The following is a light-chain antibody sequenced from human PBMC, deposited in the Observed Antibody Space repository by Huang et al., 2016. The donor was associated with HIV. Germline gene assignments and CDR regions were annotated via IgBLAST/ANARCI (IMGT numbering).Light chain of an antibody. J-gene: IGKJ4*01. Sequence: AIQVTQSPSSLSASVGDRVNMTCRSIHDIGKDIGWYQQKQGKAPKLLRHNASTLQSGTPSRFSGSGSGTDFTLHISSLQPEDFATYYCLQNYNYPLTFGGGTKVEIK. V-gene: IGKV1-6*01. CDR3: LQNYNYPLT. CDR2: NAS. CDR1: HDIGKD.